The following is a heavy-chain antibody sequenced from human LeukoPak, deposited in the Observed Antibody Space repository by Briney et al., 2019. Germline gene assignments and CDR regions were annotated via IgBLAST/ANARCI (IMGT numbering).Heavy chain of an antibody. V-gene: IGHV4-30-2*01. Sequence: SQTLSLTCAVSGGSISSGGYSWSWIRQPPGKGLEWTGYIYHSGTTYYNPSLKSRVTISIDTSKNQFSLKLSSVTAADTAVYYCARTAERWLPFDYWGQGTLVTVSS. CDR3: ARTAERWLPFDY. CDR1: GGSISSGGYS. J-gene: IGHJ4*02. D-gene: IGHD5-24*01. CDR2: IYHSGTT.